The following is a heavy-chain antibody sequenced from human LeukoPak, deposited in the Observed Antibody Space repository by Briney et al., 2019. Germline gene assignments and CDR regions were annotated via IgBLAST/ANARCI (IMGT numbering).Heavy chain of an antibody. V-gene: IGHV4-39*01. CDR2: IFYSGNT. D-gene: IGHD4-17*01. J-gene: IGHJ4*02. CDR1: AGSISSPPYY. Sequence: PSETLSLTCTVSAGSISSPPYYWGWIRQPPGKGLEWIGSIFYSGNTYYNPSLKSRVTISVATSKNQFSLKLSSVTAADTAVYYCARSKRATYYGFDYWGQGTLVIVSA. CDR3: ARSKRATYYGFDY.